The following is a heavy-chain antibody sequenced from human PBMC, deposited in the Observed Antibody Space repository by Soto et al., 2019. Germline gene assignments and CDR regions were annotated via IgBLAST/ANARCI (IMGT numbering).Heavy chain of an antibody. CDR2: IFSNDEK. J-gene: IGHJ6*03. CDR3: ARILSGGSWPDYYYFMDV. Sequence: QVTLKESGPVLVKPTETLTLTCTVSGFSLSNARMGVSWIRQPPGKALEWLAHIFSNDEKSYSTSLKSRLTSSKDTSKSQVVLTMTNMDPVDTATYYCARILSGGSWPDYYYFMDVWGKGTTVSVSS. D-gene: IGHD2-15*01. V-gene: IGHV2-26*01. CDR1: GFSLSNARMG.